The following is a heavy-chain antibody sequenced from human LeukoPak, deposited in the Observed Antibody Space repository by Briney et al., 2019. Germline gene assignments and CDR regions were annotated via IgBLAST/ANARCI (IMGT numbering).Heavy chain of an antibody. D-gene: IGHD3-16*02. J-gene: IGHJ3*02. CDR1: GFTFSSYA. CDR3: AKVIRSYTRTGYDFDI. Sequence: GGSLRLSCAASGFTFSSYAMHWVRQAPGKGLEWVAVISYDGSNKYYADSVKGRFTISRDNSKNTLYLQMNSLRAEDTAVYYCAKVIRSYTRTGYDFDIWGQGTMVTVSS. CDR2: ISYDGSNK. V-gene: IGHV3-30-3*01.